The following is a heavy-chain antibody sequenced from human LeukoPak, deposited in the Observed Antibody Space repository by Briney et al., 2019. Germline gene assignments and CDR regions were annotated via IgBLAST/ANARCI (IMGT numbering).Heavy chain of an antibody. D-gene: IGHD2-21*01. CDR1: GVTVGTNS. J-gene: IGHJ1*01. CDR3: ASAREYCGSAECYEYFQR. Sequence: GGSLRLSWAASGVTVGTNSMSWARQSPGKGMEWVSVIYSGGSTYNADSVNGRFTVSRDNSRNTLFLQMNNLRAEDTALYFCASAREYCGSAECYEYFQRWGQGSLVIVSS. CDR2: IYSGGST. V-gene: IGHV3-53*01.